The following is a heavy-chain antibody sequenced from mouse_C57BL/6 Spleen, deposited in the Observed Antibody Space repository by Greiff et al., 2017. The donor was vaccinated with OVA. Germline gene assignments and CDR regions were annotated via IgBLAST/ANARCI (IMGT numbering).Heavy chain of an antibody. Sequence: EVQRVESGGGLVKPGGSLKLSCAASGFTFSSYAMSWVRQTPEKRLEWVATISDGGSYTYYPDNVKGRFTISRDNAKNNLYLQMSHLKSEDTAMYYCARDLNDYYGSKGYAMDYWGQGTSVTVSS. CDR2: ISDGGSYT. CDR1: GFTFSSYA. V-gene: IGHV5-4*01. J-gene: IGHJ4*01. D-gene: IGHD1-1*01. CDR3: ARDLNDYYGSKGYAMDY.